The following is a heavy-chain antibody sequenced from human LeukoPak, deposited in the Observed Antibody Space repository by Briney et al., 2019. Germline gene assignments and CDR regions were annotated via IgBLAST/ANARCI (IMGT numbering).Heavy chain of an antibody. D-gene: IGHD4-17*01. CDR2: ISSSSSYI. CDR3: ARDQVNDYGDDTESDY. CDR1: GFTFSSYS. V-gene: IGHV3-21*01. J-gene: IGHJ4*02. Sequence: GGSLRLSCAASGFTFSSYSMNWVRQAPGKGLEWVSSISSSSSYIYYADSVKGRFTISRDNAKNPLYLQMNSLRAEDTAVYYCARDQVNDYGDDTESDYWGQGTLVTVS.